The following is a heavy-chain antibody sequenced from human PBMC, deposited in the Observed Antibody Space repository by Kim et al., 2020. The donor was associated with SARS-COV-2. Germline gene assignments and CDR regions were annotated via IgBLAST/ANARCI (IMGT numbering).Heavy chain of an antibody. Sequence: KGRFTISRDNAKNSLYLQMNSLRAEDTAVYYCAGLGYCSSTSCHDDAFDIWGQGTMVTVSS. J-gene: IGHJ3*02. V-gene: IGHV3-11*06. D-gene: IGHD2-2*01. CDR3: AGLGYCSSTSCHDDAFDI.